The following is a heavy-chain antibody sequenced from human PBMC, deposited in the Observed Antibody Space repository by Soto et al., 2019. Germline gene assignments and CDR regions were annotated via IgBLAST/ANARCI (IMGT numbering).Heavy chain of an antibody. CDR1: GFTVSSYC. D-gene: IGHD6-13*01. V-gene: IGHV3-7*01. J-gene: IGHJ4*02. Sequence: GGAQRVSCAASGFTVSSYCMSWVRQAPGKGLEWVANIKQDGSEKYHVDSVKGRFTISRDNAKNSLYLQMNSLRAEDTAVYYCARDQYRSSWYEDYWGQGTLLNVSS. CDR2: IKQDGSEK. CDR3: ARDQYRSSWYEDY.